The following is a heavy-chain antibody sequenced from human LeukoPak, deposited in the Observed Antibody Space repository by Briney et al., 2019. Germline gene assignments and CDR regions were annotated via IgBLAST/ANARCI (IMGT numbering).Heavy chain of an antibody. V-gene: IGHV1-46*01. Sequence: GASVKVSCKASGYTFTSYYMHWVRQAPGQGLEWMGIINPTGGSTSYAQKFQGRVTMTRDTSTSTVYMELSSLRSEDTAVYYCARVGTLYGGPDIWGQGTMVTVSS. CDR2: INPTGGST. D-gene: IGHD4-23*01. CDR3: ARVGTLYGGPDI. CDR1: GYTFTSYY. J-gene: IGHJ3*02.